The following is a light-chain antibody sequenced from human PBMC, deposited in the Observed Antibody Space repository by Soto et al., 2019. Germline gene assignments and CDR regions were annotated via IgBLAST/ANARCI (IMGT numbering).Light chain of an antibody. CDR3: QQYGSSPPMYT. J-gene: IGKJ2*01. Sequence: EIVLTQSPGTLSLSPGERDTLSCRASQSVSSSYLAWYQQKPGQAPRLLIYGASSRATGIPDRFSGSGSGTDFTLTISRLEPEDFAVYYCQQYGSSPPMYTFGQGTKVDIK. CDR2: GAS. V-gene: IGKV3-20*01. CDR1: QSVSSSY.